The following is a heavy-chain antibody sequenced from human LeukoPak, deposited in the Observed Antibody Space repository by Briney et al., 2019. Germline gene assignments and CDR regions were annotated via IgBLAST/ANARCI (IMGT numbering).Heavy chain of an antibody. CDR2: ISGSGANT. CDR3: ARVWKGIAVAGTPHY. Sequence: GESLRLSCAASGFTFSSFAMNWVRQAPGKGLEWVSAISGSGANTYYAGSAKGRFSISRDNSKNTLYLQMNSLRAEDTAVYYCARVWKGIAVAGTPHYWGQGTLVTVSS. CDR1: GFTFSSFA. J-gene: IGHJ4*02. V-gene: IGHV3-23*01. D-gene: IGHD6-19*01.